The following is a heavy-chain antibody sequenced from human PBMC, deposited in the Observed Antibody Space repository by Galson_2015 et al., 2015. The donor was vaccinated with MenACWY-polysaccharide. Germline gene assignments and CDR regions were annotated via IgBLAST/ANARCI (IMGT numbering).Heavy chain of an antibody. D-gene: IGHD6-13*01. CDR2: TYYRSKWYN. Sequence: YAISGDSVSSNSAAWNWIRQPPSRGLEWLGRTYYRSKWYNDYAVSVKSRITINPDTSKNHFSLQLNSVTPDDTAIYYCARDPASTSWCYFDYWGQGTLVTVSS. J-gene: IGHJ4*02. CDR1: GDSVSSNSAA. CDR3: ARDPASTSWCYFDY. V-gene: IGHV6-1*01.